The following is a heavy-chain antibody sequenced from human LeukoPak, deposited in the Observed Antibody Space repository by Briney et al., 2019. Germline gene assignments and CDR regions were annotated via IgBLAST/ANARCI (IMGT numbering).Heavy chain of an antibody. CDR2: INQSGST. CDR3: ARCDSGGWFFDS. J-gene: IGHJ5*01. V-gene: IGHV4-34*01. D-gene: IGHD6-19*01. CDR1: GGSFSGYS. Sequence: SETLSLTCAVSGGSFSGYSWNWIRQPPGKGLEWIGEINQSGSTKYNPSLKSRVTISIDTSKSQFSVKVISVTAADTAVYYCARCDSGGWFFDSWGQGDLVTVSS.